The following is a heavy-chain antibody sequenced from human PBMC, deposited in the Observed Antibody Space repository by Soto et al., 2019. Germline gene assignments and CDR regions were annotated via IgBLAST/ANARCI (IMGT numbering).Heavy chain of an antibody. Sequence: SETLSLTCTVSGGSIISSSYYWGWIRQPPGKGLEWIGSIYYSGSTYYNPSLKSRVTISVDTSKNQFSLKLSSVTAADTAVYYCARVVAAKYYYYYGMDVWGQGTTVTVSS. V-gene: IGHV4-39*01. CDR1: GGSIISSSYY. D-gene: IGHD2-15*01. CDR3: ARVVAAKYYYYYGMDV. CDR2: IYYSGST. J-gene: IGHJ6*02.